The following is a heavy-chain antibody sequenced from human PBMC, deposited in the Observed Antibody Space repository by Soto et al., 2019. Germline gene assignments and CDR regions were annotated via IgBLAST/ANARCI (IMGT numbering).Heavy chain of an antibody. Sequence: QVQLVQSGAEVKKPGASVKVSCKASGYTFTSYGISWVRQAPGQGLEWMGWISAYNGNTNYAQQLQGRVTMTTDTSTSTAYMELRSLSSDDTAVYYCARDWPITIFGVVTHDAFDIWGQGTMVTVSS. CDR2: ISAYNGNT. V-gene: IGHV1-18*01. CDR3: ARDWPITIFGVVTHDAFDI. CDR1: GYTFTSYG. J-gene: IGHJ3*02. D-gene: IGHD3-3*01.